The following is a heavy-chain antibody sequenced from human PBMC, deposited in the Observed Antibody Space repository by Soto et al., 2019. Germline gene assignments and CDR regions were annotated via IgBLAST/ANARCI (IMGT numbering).Heavy chain of an antibody. CDR3: ARVGCSGGSCYAVDY. J-gene: IGHJ4*02. V-gene: IGHV1-46*01. Sequence: QVQLVQSGAEVKKPGASVKVSCKASGYTFTSYYMHWVRQAPGQGLEWMGIINPSGGSTTYAQKCQGRVTMTRDTSTRTVYMELSSLRSEDTAVYYCARVGCSGGSCYAVDYWGQGTLVTVSS. D-gene: IGHD2-15*01. CDR1: GYTFTSYY. CDR2: INPSGGST.